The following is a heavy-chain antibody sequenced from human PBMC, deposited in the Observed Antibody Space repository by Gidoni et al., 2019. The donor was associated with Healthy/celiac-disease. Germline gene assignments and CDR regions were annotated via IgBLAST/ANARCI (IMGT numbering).Heavy chain of an antibody. Sequence: EVQLVESGGGLVQPGRSLRLSCASSGFTFDDYAMHVVRHATGKGLEWVSGISWNSGSIGYADSVKGRFTISRDNAKNSLYLQRNSLRAEDTALYYCEKGRVVVITQGVDYWGQGTLVTVSA. CDR2: ISWNSGSI. D-gene: IGHD3-22*01. J-gene: IGHJ4*02. V-gene: IGHV3-9*01. CDR3: EKGRVVVITQGVDY. CDR1: GFTFDDYA.